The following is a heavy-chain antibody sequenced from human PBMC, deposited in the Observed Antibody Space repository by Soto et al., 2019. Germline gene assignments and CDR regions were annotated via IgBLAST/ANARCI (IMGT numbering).Heavy chain of an antibody. V-gene: IGHV3-48*03. D-gene: IGHD2-2*02. CDR3: VRSWGVYCSSTRCYSPWLDP. CDR2: ISSSGSPI. Sequence: ALRLYYVPAGFTCSSRETNYLRQAPGKGLEWVSYISSSGSPIDYADSVRGRFTISRDNAKNSVILQMNSLRVEDTAVYYCVRSWGVYCSSTRCYSPWLDPWGQGTLVTVAS. J-gene: IGHJ5*02. CDR1: GFTCSSRE.